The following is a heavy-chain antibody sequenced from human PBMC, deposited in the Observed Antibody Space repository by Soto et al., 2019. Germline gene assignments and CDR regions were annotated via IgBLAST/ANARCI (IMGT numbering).Heavy chain of an antibody. D-gene: IGHD3-22*01. CDR3: ARDRLRGYDNSGFYS. CDR1: GYSFTSYW. Sequence: GESLKISCKGSGYSFTSYWIGWVRQMPGKGLEWMGIIYPGDSDTRYSPSFQGQVTMTAVASTTTLYLELRSLKSDDTATYYCARDRLRGYDNSGFYSWGQGTLVTVSS. CDR2: IYPGDSDT. V-gene: IGHV5-51*01. J-gene: IGHJ4*02.